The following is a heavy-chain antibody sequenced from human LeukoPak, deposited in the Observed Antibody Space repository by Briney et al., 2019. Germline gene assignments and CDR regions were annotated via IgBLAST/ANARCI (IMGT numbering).Heavy chain of an antibody. V-gene: IGHV4-61*02. J-gene: IGHJ5*02. Sequence: SETLSLTCTVSGGSISSGSYYWSWIRQPAGKGLEWIGRIYTIGSTTYNPSLKSRVTISVDTSKNQFSLKLSSVTAADTAVYYCARDLIAVAGTFWFDPWGQGTLVTVSS. CDR1: GGSISSGSYY. CDR3: ARDLIAVAGTFWFDP. CDR2: IYTIGST. D-gene: IGHD6-19*01.